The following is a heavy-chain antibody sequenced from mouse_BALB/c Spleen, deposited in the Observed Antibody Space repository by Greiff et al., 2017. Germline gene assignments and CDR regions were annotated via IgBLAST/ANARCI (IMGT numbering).Heavy chain of an antibody. CDR3: ARDQREYGPGGFAY. D-gene: IGHD2-10*02. Sequence: VKLVESGPGLVAPSQSLSITCTVSGFSLTSYGVHWVRQPPGKGLEWLGVIWAGGSTNYNSALMSRLSISKDNSKSQVFLKMNSLQTDDTAMYYCARDQREYGPGGFAYWGQGTLVTVSA. CDR1: GFSLTSYG. V-gene: IGHV2-9*02. J-gene: IGHJ3*01. CDR2: IWAGGST.